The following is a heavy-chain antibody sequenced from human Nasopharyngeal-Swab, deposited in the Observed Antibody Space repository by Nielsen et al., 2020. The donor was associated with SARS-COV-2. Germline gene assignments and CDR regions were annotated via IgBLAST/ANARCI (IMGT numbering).Heavy chain of an antibody. Sequence: SETLSLTCTVSGGSISSYYWSWIRQPPGKGLEWIGYIYYSGSTNYNPSLKSRVTISVDTSKNQFSLKLSSVTAADTAVYYCASSPKWELLYYWGQGTLVTVSS. V-gene: IGHV4-59*01. J-gene: IGHJ4*02. CDR1: GGSISSYY. CDR3: ASSPKWELLYY. CDR2: IYYSGST. D-gene: IGHD1-26*01.